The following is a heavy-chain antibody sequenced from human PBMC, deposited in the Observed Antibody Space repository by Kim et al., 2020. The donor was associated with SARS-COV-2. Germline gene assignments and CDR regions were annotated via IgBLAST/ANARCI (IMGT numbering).Heavy chain of an antibody. CDR3: ARAARRAGYNRGNPYYYYG. Sequence: SETLSLTCAVYGGSFSGYYWSWIRQPPGKGLEWIGEINHSGSTNYNPSLKSRVTISVDTSKNQFSLKLSSVTAADTAVYYCARAARRAGYNRGNPYYYYG. CDR2: INHSGST. D-gene: IGHD5-12*01. CDR1: GGSFSGYY. J-gene: IGHJ6*01. V-gene: IGHV4-34*01.